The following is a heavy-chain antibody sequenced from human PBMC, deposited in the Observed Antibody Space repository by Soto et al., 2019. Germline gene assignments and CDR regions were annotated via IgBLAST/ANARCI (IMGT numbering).Heavy chain of an antibody. Sequence: SETLSLTCTVSCGSISSGDYYWGWIRQPPGKGLEWIGYIYYSGNTYYNPSLKSRLTISLDTSKNQFSLKLSSVTAADTAVYYCARHPDGGGNSYLNFDYWGQGTLVTVSS. CDR1: CGSISSGDYY. J-gene: IGHJ4*02. CDR3: ARHPDGGGNSYLNFDY. D-gene: IGHD2-15*01. CDR2: IYYSGNT. V-gene: IGHV4-30-4*01.